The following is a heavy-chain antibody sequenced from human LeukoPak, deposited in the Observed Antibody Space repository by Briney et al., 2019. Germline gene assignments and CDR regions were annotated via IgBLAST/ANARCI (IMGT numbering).Heavy chain of an antibody. V-gene: IGHV3-23*01. CDR3: AKDYYGSGSYKSFDP. D-gene: IGHD3-10*01. J-gene: IGHJ5*02. CDR2: ISGSGGST. CDR1: GFTFSSYA. Sequence: GGSLRLSCAASGFTFSSYAMSWVRQAPGKGLEWVPAISGSGGSTYYADSVKGRFTISRDNSKNTLYLQMNSLRAEDTAVYYCAKDYYGSGSYKSFDPWGQGTLVTVSS.